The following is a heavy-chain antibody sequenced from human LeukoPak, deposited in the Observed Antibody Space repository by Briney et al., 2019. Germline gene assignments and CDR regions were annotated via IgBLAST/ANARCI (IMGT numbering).Heavy chain of an antibody. D-gene: IGHD4-17*01. V-gene: IGHV1-2*02. J-gene: IGHJ5*02. CDR1: GYTFTHYY. CDR3: ARRHPYGDYVWFDP. Sequence: ASVKVSCKASGYTFTHYYMNWVRQAPGQGLEWMGWINPNSDDTNYAQKFQGRVTMTRDTSISTAYVELSRLRSDDTAVYYCARRHPYGDYVWFDPWGQGTLVTVSS. CDR2: INPNSDDT.